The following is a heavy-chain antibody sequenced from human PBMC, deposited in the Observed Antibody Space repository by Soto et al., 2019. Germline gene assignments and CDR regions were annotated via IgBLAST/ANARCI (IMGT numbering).Heavy chain of an antibody. J-gene: IGHJ4*02. CDR3: ASSATGLYGDYN. CDR1: GFTFTNYW. D-gene: IGHD4-17*01. V-gene: IGHV3-74*01. CDR2: INSDGSNI. Sequence: EVQLVESGGGLVQPGGSLKLSCAASGFTFTNYWIHWVRQAPGKGLVWVSRINSDGSNINYADFVKGRFTISRDNAKTTVYMHMNSLRDEDTSVYFCASSATGLYGDYNWGQGALVTVSS.